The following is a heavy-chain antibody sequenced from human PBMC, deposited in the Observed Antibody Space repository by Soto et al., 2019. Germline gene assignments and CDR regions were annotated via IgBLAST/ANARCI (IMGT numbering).Heavy chain of an antibody. CDR2: IKRGGGST. Sequence: WGSLRLACAASGFTVSSSWMSWVRQDPGKGLEWVADIKRGGGSTYYVDSVKGRFTTSRDNAKNSLYLQMNSLRAEDTAVYYCAKEREQLVGSYFDYWGQGTLVTVSS. J-gene: IGHJ4*02. D-gene: IGHD6-13*01. CDR3: AKEREQLVGSYFDY. V-gene: IGHV3-23*01. CDR1: GFTVSSSW.